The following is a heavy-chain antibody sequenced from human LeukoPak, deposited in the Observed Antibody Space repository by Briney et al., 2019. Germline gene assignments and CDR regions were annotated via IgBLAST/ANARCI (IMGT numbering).Heavy chain of an antibody. J-gene: IGHJ3*02. CDR2: ISYDGSNK. CDR3: GKSIAVAGDDAFDI. V-gene: IGHV3-30*18. Sequence: PGGSLRLSCAASGFTFSSYGMHWVRQAPGKGLEWVAVISYDGSNKYYADSVKGRFTISRDNSKNTLYLQMNSLRAEDTAVHYCGKSIAVAGDDAFDIWGQGTMVTVSS. D-gene: IGHD6-19*01. CDR1: GFTFSSYG.